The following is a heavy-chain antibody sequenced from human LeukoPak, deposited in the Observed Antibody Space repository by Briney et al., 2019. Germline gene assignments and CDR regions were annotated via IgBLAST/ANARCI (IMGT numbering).Heavy chain of an antibody. CDR3: AKPNYYDSSGYYVYYYGMDV. D-gene: IGHD3-22*01. CDR1: GYTFTSYG. Sequence: GASVXVXCXASGYTFTSYGISWVRQAPGQGLXWMGWISAYNGNTNYAQKLQGRVTMTTDTSTSTAYMELRSLRSDDTAVYYCAKPNYYDSSGYYVYYYGMDVWGQGTTVTVSS. CDR2: ISAYNGNT. V-gene: IGHV1-18*01. J-gene: IGHJ6*02.